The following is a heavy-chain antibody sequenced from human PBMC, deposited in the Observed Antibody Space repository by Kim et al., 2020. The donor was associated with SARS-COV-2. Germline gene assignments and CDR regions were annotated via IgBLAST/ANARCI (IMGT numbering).Heavy chain of an antibody. CDR3: AMVTLPNWYFDL. Sequence: YHPSLKRRVTISVDTSKNQYSLKLGAVTAADTAVYYCAMVTLPNWYFDLWGRGTLVTVSS. V-gene: IGHV4-4*08. J-gene: IGHJ2*01. D-gene: IGHD1-26*01.